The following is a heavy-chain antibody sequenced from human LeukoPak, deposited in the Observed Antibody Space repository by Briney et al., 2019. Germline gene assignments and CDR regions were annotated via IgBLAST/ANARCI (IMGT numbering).Heavy chain of an antibody. V-gene: IGHV4-39*01. CDR2: IYYSGST. Sequence: TSETLSLTCTVSGVSISSSSYYWGWIRQPPGKGLEWIGSIYYSGSTYYNPSLKSRVTISVDTSKNQFSLKLSSVTAADTAVYYCARRPFYYYDSSGYYDYWGQGTLVTVSS. J-gene: IGHJ4*02. D-gene: IGHD3-22*01. CDR1: GVSISSSSYY. CDR3: ARRPFYYYDSSGYYDY.